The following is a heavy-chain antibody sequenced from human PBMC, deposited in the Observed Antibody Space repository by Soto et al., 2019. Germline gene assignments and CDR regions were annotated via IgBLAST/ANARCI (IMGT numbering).Heavy chain of an antibody. J-gene: IGHJ4*02. CDR2: IYYSGTI. CDR3: AEGTDAAKLGY. V-gene: IGHV4-31*02. CDR1: GASVKSPDAY. D-gene: IGHD6-25*01. Sequence: QVQLQESGPGLVKPSQTLSLTCSVSGASVKSPDAYHSWIRQLPGKDLEWLAFIYYSGTIRYNPSLKSRVTISVETSKNHVSVNLNAVMAADTAVYYWAEGTDAAKLGYWGQGILVTVSS.